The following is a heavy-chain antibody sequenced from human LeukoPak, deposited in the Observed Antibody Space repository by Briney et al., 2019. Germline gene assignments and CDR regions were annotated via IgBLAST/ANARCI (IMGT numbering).Heavy chain of an antibody. CDR1: GFIFCDYA. J-gene: IGHJ4*02. V-gene: IGHV3-49*04. Sequence: GGSLRLSCTASGFIFCDYAMSWVRQAPGKGLEWFGFIRSKPSAAIAEYAASVKDIFTISRDDSKMIAYLQMNSLKTEDTGLYYCTRDWHCSSTSCYSYDWGQGTLGTVSS. CDR2: IRSKPSAAIA. CDR3: TRDWHCSSTSCYSYD. D-gene: IGHD2-2*01.